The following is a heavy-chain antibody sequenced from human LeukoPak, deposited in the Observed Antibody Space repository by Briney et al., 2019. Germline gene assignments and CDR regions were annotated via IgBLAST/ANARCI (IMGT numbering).Heavy chain of an antibody. V-gene: IGHV3-23*01. CDR1: GFTFSSYA. D-gene: IGHD3-10*01. CDR2: ISGSGGST. CDR3: AKDSFTMVQGLADY. J-gene: IGHJ4*02. Sequence: GGSLRLSCAASGFTFSSYAMSWVRQAPGKGLEWVSAISGSGGSTYYADSVKGRFTISRDNSKNTLYPQMNSLRAEDTAVYYCAKDSFTMVQGLADYWDQGALVTVSS.